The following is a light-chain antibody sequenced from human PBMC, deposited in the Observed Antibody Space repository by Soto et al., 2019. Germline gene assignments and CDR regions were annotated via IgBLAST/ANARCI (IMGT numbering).Light chain of an antibody. CDR3: AAWDDSLNGHYV. J-gene: IGLJ1*01. V-gene: IGLV1-44*01. Sequence: QSVLTQPPSSSGTPGQRVIISCSGSSSKIGSNTVNWYQQLPGTAPKLLIYSNNQRPSGVPDRFSGSKSGTSASLAISGLQSEDEADYYCAAWDDSLNGHYVFGTGTKVTVL. CDR1: SSKIGSNT. CDR2: SNN.